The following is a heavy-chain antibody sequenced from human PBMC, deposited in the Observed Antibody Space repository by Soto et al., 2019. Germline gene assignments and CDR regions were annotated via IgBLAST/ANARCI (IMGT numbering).Heavy chain of an antibody. CDR1: RHSISSGFYY. CDR2: IYHTEST. V-gene: IGHV4-38-2*01. D-gene: IGHD5-18*01. J-gene: IGHJ4*02. Sequence: NVYLSCAVSRHSISSGFYYCGWVRQHPGKGLEWIGSIYHTESTYYNPSLKSRVTMSVDTSKNQLSLKLSSMTAADTAVYFCARYGYSYSARSFDYWDQGT. CDR3: ARYGYSYSARSFDY.